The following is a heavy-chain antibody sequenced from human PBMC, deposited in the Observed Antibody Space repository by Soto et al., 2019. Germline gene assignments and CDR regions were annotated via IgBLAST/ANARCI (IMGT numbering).Heavy chain of an antibody. Sequence: GGSLRLSCAASGFTFSSYAMSWVRQAPGKGLDWVSVISGSGVSTYYADSVKGRLTISRDNSKTTLYLQLNSLRAEDTAVYYCAKDRSTYYLVPPFDPWGQGTLVTVSS. D-gene: IGHD3-10*01. CDR1: GFTFSSYA. J-gene: IGHJ5*02. V-gene: IGHV3-23*01. CDR3: AKDRSTYYLVPPFDP. CDR2: ISGSGVST.